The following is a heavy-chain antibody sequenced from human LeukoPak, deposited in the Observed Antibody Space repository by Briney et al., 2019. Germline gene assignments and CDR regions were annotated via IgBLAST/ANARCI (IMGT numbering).Heavy chain of an antibody. D-gene: IGHD6-19*01. CDR3: ARDRQWLVDH. CDR2: VYVTGST. CDR1: GDSISSYY. Sequence: SETLSLTCTVPGDSISSYYWSWIRQPAGKGLEWIGRVYVTGSTNLNPALQSRVTMSVDTSKIQLSLKLTSVTAADTAVYYCARDRQWLVDHWGQGTLVTVSS. J-gene: IGHJ5*02. V-gene: IGHV4-4*07.